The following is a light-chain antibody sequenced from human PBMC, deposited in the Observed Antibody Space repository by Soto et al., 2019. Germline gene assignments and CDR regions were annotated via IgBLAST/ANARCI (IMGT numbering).Light chain of an antibody. CDR3: QSYDSSLSGNVV. J-gene: IGLJ2*01. CDR2: GNS. V-gene: IGLV1-40*01. CDR1: SSNIGTGYD. Sequence: QSVLTQPPSVSGAPGQRVTISCTGSSSNIGTGYDVHWYQQLPGTAPKLLIYGNSNRPSGVPDRFSGSKSGTSASLAITGXQAXXXXXYXCQSYDSSLSGNVVFGGGTKLTVL.